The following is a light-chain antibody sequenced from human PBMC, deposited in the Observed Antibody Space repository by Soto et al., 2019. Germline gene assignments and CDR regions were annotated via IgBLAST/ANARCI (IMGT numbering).Light chain of an antibody. CDR2: GAS. J-gene: IGKJ5*01. CDR3: QQYGSSAPIT. CDR1: QSVGSN. V-gene: IGKV3-20*01. Sequence: VMTQAPAPPSVSPGESAQLSRRASQSVGSNLAWYQQKPGQAPRLLIYGASIRATGIPDRFSGSGSETDFTLTISRLEPEDFALYYCQQYGSSAPITFGQGTRLEI.